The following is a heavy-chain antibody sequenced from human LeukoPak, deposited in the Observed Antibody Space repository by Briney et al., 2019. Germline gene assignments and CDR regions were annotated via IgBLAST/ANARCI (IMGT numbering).Heavy chain of an antibody. V-gene: IGHV3-30*03. CDR3: ARGGDYGSGYYMDV. CDR2: ISYDGSDK. CDR1: GFTFSSFG. J-gene: IGHJ6*03. D-gene: IGHD3-10*01. Sequence: GRSLRLSCAASGFTFSSFGMHWVRQAPGKGLEWVAVISYDGSDKYYADSVKGRFTISRDNAKNSLYLQMNSLRAEDTALYYCARGGDYGSGYYMDVWGKGTTVTVSS.